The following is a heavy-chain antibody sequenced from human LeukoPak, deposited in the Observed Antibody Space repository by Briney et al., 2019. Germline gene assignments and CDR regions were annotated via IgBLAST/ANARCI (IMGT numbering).Heavy chain of an antibody. CDR3: ARGGQGDGYSADEAFDF. V-gene: IGHV6-1*01. CDR2: TYYRSKWYN. D-gene: IGHD5-24*01. J-gene: IGHJ3*01. Sequence: SQTLSLTCAISGDSVSGNSTAYNWIRQSPSRGLEWLGRTYYRSKWYNDYAVSVKSRMTINPDTSRNQLSLQLNSVTPDDTAVYYCARGGQGDGYSADEAFDFWGQGTMVTVSS. CDR1: GDSVSGNSTA.